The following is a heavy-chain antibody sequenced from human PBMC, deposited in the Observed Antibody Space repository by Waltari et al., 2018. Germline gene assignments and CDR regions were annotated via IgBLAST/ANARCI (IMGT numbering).Heavy chain of an antibody. J-gene: IGHJ1*01. V-gene: IGHV1-3*01. D-gene: IGHD6-13*01. CDR2: INAGNGNT. Sequence: QVQLVQSGAEVKKPGASVKVSCKASGYTFTSYAMHWVRQAPGQRLEWMGWINAGNGNTKYSQKFQGGVTITRDTSASTAYMELSSLRSEDTAVYYCARTVRAAAETYFQHWGQGTLVTVSS. CDR1: GYTFTSYA. CDR3: ARTVRAAAETYFQH.